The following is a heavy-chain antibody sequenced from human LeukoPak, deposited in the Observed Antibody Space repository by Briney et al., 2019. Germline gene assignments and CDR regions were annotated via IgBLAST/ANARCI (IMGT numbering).Heavy chain of an antibody. CDR3: ARVSPQVPYYYYGMDV. V-gene: IGHV4-34*01. CDR2: INHSGST. Sequence: SETLSLTCAVYGGSFSGYYWSWIRQPPGKGLEWIGEINHSGSTNYNPSLKSRVTISVDTSKNQFSLQLISVTAADTAVYYCARVSPQVPYYYYGMDVWGKGTTVTVSS. CDR1: GGSFSGYY. J-gene: IGHJ6*04. D-gene: IGHD2-2*01.